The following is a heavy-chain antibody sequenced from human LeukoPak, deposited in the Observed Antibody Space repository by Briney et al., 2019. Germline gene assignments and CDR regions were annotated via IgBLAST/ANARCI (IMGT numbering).Heavy chain of an antibody. CDR1: RFTFNTYA. CDR2: ISGNGDIT. CDR3: ARVKRDCRGGSCYSYDY. J-gene: IGHJ4*02. V-gene: IGHV3-23*01. D-gene: IGHD2-15*01. Sequence: PGGSLRLSCAASRFTFNTYAVNWVRQAPGKGLEWVSAISGNGDITYYADSVRGRFTISRDNSKNTLYLQMNSLRAEDTAVYYCARVKRDCRGGSCYSYDYWGQGTLVTVSS.